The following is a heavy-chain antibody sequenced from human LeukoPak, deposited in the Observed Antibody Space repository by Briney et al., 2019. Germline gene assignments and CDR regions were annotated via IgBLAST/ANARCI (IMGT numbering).Heavy chain of an antibody. CDR1: GDSVSSNSAA. V-gene: IGHV6-1*01. Sequence: SQTLSLTCAISGDSVSSNSAAWNWIRQSPSRGLEWLGRTYYRSKWYNDYAVSVKSRITINPDTSKNQFSLQLNSVTPEDTAVYYCARDVKPDPIYGSGSYYVNWFDPWGQGTLVTVSS. CDR3: ARDVKPDPIYGSGSYYVNWFDP. CDR2: TYYRSKWYN. D-gene: IGHD3-10*01. J-gene: IGHJ5*02.